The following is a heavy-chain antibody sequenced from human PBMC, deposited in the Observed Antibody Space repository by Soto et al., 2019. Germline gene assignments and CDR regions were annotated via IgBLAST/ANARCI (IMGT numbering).Heavy chain of an antibody. Sequence: SGTLSLTCTVSGGSISSSSYYWGWIRQPPGKGLEWIGNVYYGGSTYYNPSLKSRVTISVETSKSQFALKLSSVTAADTAVYYCAGGDYYHSSGYYFYYYTMDVWGQGTTVTVSS. CDR1: GGSISSSSYY. D-gene: IGHD3-22*01. V-gene: IGHV4-39*01. CDR3: AGGDYYHSSGYYFYYYTMDV. CDR2: VYYGGST. J-gene: IGHJ6*02.